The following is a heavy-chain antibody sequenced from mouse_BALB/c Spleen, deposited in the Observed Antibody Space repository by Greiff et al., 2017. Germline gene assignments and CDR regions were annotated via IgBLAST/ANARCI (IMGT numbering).Heavy chain of an antibody. CDR2: ISYSGST. V-gene: IGHV3-8*02. CDR1: GDSITSGY. D-gene: IGHD2-1*01. CDR3: AGYRGNHIPHWYFDV. J-gene: IGHJ1*01. Sequence: EVKLVESGPSLVKPSQTLSLTCSVTGDSITSGYWNWIRKFPGNKLEYMGYISYSGSTYYNPSLKSRISITRDTSKNQYYLQLNSVTTEDTATYYCAGYRGNHIPHWYFDVWGAGTTVTVSS.